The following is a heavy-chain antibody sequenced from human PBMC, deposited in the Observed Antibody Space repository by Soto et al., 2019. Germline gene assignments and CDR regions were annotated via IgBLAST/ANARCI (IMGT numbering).Heavy chain of an antibody. CDR3: ARGNGDYLYYYYYGMDV. D-gene: IGHD4-17*01. V-gene: IGHV4-30-4*01. CDR1: GGSISSGDYY. CDR2: IYYSGST. J-gene: IGHJ6*02. Sequence: SETLSLTCTVSGGSISSGDYYWSWIRQPPGKGLEWIGYIYYSGSTYYDPSLKSRVTISVDTSKNQFSLKLSSVTAADTAVYYCARGNGDYLYYYYYGMDVWGQGTKVTVSS.